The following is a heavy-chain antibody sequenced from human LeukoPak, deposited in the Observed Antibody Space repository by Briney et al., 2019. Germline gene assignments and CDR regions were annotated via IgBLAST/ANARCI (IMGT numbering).Heavy chain of an antibody. Sequence: SETLSLTCTVSGGSISSGSYYWSWIRQPPGKGLEWIGYIYYSGSTNYNPSLKSRVTISVDTSKNQFSLKLSSVTAADTAVYYCARDRNSYGDYYFDYWGQGTLVTVSS. CDR2: IYYSGST. D-gene: IGHD5-18*01. CDR1: GGSISSGSYY. CDR3: ARDRNSYGDYYFDY. V-gene: IGHV4-61*01. J-gene: IGHJ4*02.